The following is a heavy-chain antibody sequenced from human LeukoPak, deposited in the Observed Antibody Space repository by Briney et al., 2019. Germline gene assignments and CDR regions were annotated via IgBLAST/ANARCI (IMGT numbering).Heavy chain of an antibody. J-gene: IGHJ4*02. D-gene: IGHD3-22*01. CDR1: GFTFSSYA. CDR3: AKGEGVVVTPPVDY. CDR2: IGGSGGST. Sequence: GGSLRLSCAASGFTFSSYAVSWVRQAPGKGLEWVSAIGGSGGSTYYADSVKGRFTISRDNSKNTLYLQMNSLRAEDTAVYYCAKGEGVVVTPPVDYWGQGTLVTVSS. V-gene: IGHV3-23*01.